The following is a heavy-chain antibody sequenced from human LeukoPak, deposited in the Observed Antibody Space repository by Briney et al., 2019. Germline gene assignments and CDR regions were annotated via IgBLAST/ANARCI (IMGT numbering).Heavy chain of an antibody. CDR2: ISSSGITI. Sequence: PGGSLRLSCAASGFTFSSYEMNWVRQAPGKGLEWVSYISSSGITIYYADSVKGRFTISRDNAKNSLYLQMTSLRAEDTAVYYCARCPDKTSGFDYWGQGTLVTVSS. V-gene: IGHV3-48*03. J-gene: IGHJ4*02. D-gene: IGHD3-9*01. CDR1: GFTFSSYE. CDR3: ARCPDKTSGFDY.